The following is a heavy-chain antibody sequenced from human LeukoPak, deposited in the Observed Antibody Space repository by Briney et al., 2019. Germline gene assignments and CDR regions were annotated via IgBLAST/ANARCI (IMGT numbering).Heavy chain of an antibody. CDR3: ARFYGSGSYWDDAFGN. J-gene: IGHJ3*02. Sequence: GGSLRLSCAASGFTFSTYWMTWVRQAPGKGLEWVANIKQDGSEKYYVDSVKGRFTISRDNAKNSLYLQMNSLRAEDTAVYYCARFYGSGSYWDDAFGNWGQGTMVTVSS. V-gene: IGHV3-7*01. CDR2: IKQDGSEK. D-gene: IGHD3-10*01. CDR1: GFTFSTYW.